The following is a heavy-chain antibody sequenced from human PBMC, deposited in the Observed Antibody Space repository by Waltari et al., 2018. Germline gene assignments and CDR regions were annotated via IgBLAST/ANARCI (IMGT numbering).Heavy chain of an antibody. Sequence: EVQLVESGGGLVQRGRSLRLSCAASGFTFDDYAMHWVRQAPGKGLEWVSGISWNSGSIGYADSVKGRFTISRDNAKNSLYLQMNSLRAEDTALYYCARQLLLGGGFDYWGQGTLVTVSS. CDR2: ISWNSGSI. J-gene: IGHJ4*02. V-gene: IGHV3-9*01. CDR1: GFTFDDYA. CDR3: ARQLLLGGGFDY. D-gene: IGHD2-2*01.